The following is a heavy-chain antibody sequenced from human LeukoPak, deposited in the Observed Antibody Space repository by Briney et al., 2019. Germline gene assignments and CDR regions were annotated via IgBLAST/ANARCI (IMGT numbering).Heavy chain of an antibody. CDR2: MHLCGTT. D-gene: IGHD3-22*01. CDR1: GDSINSLDL. V-gene: IGHV4-4*02. J-gene: IGHJ4*02. CDR3: AGLVGRYSSGLYYYYFDY. Sequence: SGTLSLTCTVSGDSINSLDLWSWVRQPPGKGLEWIGEMHLCGTTHSNPSVKSRVTISIDKSKNQFFLNLSSVTAADTAVYYCAGLVGRYSSGLYYYYFDYWGQGTLVTVSS.